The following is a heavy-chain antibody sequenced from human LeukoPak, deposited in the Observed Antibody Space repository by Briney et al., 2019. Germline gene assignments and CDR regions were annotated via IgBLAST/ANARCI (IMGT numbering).Heavy chain of an antibody. V-gene: IGHV4-34*01. D-gene: IGHD3-9*01. Sequence: PSETLSLTCAVYGGSLSGYYWSWIRQPPGKGLEWIGEINHSGSTNYNPSLKSRVTISVDTSKNQFSLKLSSVTAADTAVYYCARGIDDYYDILTGYFSLWGQGTLVTVSS. J-gene: IGHJ4*02. CDR1: GGSLSGYY. CDR3: ARGIDDYYDILTGYFSL. CDR2: INHSGST.